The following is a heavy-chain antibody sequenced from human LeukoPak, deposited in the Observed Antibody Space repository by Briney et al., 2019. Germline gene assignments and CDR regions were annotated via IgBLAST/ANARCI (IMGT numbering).Heavy chain of an antibody. D-gene: IGHD2/OR15-2a*01. CDR2: IRGGAENT. V-gene: IGHV3-23*01. CDR3: AILSWDGRGTFS. J-gene: IGHJ5*02. Sequence: GSLRLSFAASGFTFSTYSMGLVRPAPREGLGVVSAIRGGAENTYYADSVRGRFTISRDNYKDTLTLQMNSLRAEDTAIYYCAILSWDGRGTFSWGQGTLVTVSS. CDR1: GFTFSTYS.